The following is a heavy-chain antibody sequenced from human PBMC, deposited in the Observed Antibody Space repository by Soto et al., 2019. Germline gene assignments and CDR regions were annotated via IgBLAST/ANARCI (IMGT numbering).Heavy chain of an antibody. CDR3: ARDPTTYSSSGYFDL. CDR1: GFTFSDYY. CDR2: ISSSSYT. V-gene: IGHV3-11*06. D-gene: IGHD6-6*01. J-gene: IGHJ2*01. Sequence: QVQLVGSGGGLVKPGGSLRLSCAASGFTFSDYYRSWIRQAPGKGLEWVSYISSSSYTNYADSVQGRFTISRDNAKNSLYLQMTSLRAEDTAVYYCARDPTTYSSSGYFDLCGRGTLVTVSS.